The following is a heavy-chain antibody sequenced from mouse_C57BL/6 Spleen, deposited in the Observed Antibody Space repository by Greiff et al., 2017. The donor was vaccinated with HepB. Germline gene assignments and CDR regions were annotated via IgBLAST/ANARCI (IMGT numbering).Heavy chain of an antibody. CDR1: GYTFTSYW. V-gene: IGHV1-50*01. CDR2: IDPSDSYT. J-gene: IGHJ4*01. Sequence: QVQLQQPGAELVKPGASVTLSCKASGYTFTSYWMQWVKQRPGQGLEWIGEIDPSDSYTNYNQKFKGKATLTVDTSSSTAYMQLSSLTSEDSAVYYCARGDSNYAMDYWGQGTSVTVSS. D-gene: IGHD2-5*01. CDR3: ARGDSNYAMDY.